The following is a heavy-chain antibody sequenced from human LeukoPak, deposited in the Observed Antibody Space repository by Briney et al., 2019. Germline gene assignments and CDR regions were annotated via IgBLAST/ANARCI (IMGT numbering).Heavy chain of an antibody. CDR1: GFTFSNYA. CDR2: ISGSAGST. CDR3: ARGYNYDFWSGYYGFDY. D-gene: IGHD3-3*01. Sequence: GSLRLSCAASGFTFSNYAMSWVRQAPGKGLEWVSAISGSAGSTYYADSVKGRFTISRDNSKNTLYLQMNSLRAEDTAVYYCARGYNYDFWSGYYGFDYWGQGTLVTVSS. V-gene: IGHV3-23*01. J-gene: IGHJ4*02.